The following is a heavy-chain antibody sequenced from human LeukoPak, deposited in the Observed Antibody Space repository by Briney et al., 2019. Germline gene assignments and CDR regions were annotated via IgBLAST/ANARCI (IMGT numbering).Heavy chain of an antibody. D-gene: IGHD7-27*01. CDR1: GGSISSYY. Sequence: SETLSLTCTVSGGSISSYYWSWIRQPPGKGLEWIGYIYTSGSTNYNPSLKSRVTISVDTSKNQFSLKLSSVTAADTAVYYCAREENGGSFDYWGQGTLVTVSS. V-gene: IGHV4-4*09. J-gene: IGHJ4*02. CDR3: AREENGGSFDY. CDR2: IYTSGST.